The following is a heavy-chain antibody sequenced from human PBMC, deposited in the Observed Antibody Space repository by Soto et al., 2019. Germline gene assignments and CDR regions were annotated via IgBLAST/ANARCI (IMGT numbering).Heavy chain of an antibody. CDR3: ASQLAYGGGDCYANPIDG. Sequence: ASVKVSCKASGYTFTKYYVLWVRQAPGQGLEWVGRINPNTGGTNYAQKFQDRVTMTRDTSITTAYMESSRLRSDDTAVSYCASQLAYGGGDCYANPIDGGGQGTQVTVSS. CDR2: INPNTGGT. CDR1: GYTFTKYY. D-gene: IGHD2-21*02. J-gene: IGHJ4*02. V-gene: IGHV1-2*06.